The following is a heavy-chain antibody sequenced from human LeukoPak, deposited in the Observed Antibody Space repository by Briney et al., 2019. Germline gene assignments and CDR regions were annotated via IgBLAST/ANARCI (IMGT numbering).Heavy chain of an antibody. Sequence: PSETLSLTCTVSGGSISSGGYYWSWIRQHPGKGLEWIGYIYYSGSTYYNPSLKSRVTISVDTSKNQFSLKLSSVTAADTAVYYCASGHRVPPCGMDVWGQGTTVTVSS. CDR2: IYYSGST. CDR1: GGSISSGGYY. CDR3: ASGHRVPPCGMDV. D-gene: IGHD6-6*01. J-gene: IGHJ6*02. V-gene: IGHV4-31*03.